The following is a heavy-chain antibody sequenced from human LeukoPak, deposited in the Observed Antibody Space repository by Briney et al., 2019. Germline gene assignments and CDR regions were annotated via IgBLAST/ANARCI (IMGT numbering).Heavy chain of an antibody. CDR3: ARLSSGYKNWFDP. D-gene: IGHD5-12*01. CDR1: GGSISSGSYY. V-gene: IGHV4-61*02. CDR2: IYTSGST. Sequence: SETLSLTCTVSGGSISSGSYYWSWIRQPAGKGLEWIGRIYTSGSTNYNPSLKSRVTISVDTSKNQFSLKLSSVTAADTAVYYCARLSSGYKNWFDPWGQGTLVTVSS. J-gene: IGHJ5*02.